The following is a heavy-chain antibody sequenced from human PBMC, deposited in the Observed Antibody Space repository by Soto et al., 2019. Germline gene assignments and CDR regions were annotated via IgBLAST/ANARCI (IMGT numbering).Heavy chain of an antibody. D-gene: IGHD2-15*01. V-gene: IGHV2-5*02. CDR2: IYWDDDK. J-gene: IGHJ6*02. Sequence: QITLKESGPTLVKPTQTLTLTCTFSGFSLSTSGVGVAWIRQPPGKALEWLALIYWDDDKRYRPSLESRLTTTTDTSKNRAGLTRTHMDSVDTATYYCAYLPCSGGSCYWFSFSGMDVWGQGTTVTVSS. CDR3: AYLPCSGGSCYWFSFSGMDV. CDR1: GFSLSTSGVG.